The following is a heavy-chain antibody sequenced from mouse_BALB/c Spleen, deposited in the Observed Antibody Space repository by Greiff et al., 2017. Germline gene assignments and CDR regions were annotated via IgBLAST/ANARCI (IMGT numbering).Heavy chain of an antibody. CDR3: ARPIVYDYDYAMDY. D-gene: IGHD2-4*01. CDR2: IWAGGST. V-gene: IGHV2-9*02. CDR1: GFSLTSYG. J-gene: IGHJ4*01. Sequence: VQRVESGPGLVAPSQSLSITCTVSGFSLTSYGVHWVRQPPGKGLEWLGVIWAGGSTNYNSALMSRLSISKDNSKSQVFLKMNSLQTDDTAMYYCARPIVYDYDYAMDYWGQGTSVTVSS.